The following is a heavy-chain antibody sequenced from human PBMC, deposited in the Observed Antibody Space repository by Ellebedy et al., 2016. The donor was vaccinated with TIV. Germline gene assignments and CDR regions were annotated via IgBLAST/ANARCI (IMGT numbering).Heavy chain of an antibody. D-gene: IGHD4/OR15-4a*01. CDR1: GYIFTAYY. CDR2: INPNSGGT. V-gene: IGHV1-2*02. J-gene: IGHJ6*02. Sequence: ASVKVSCKTSGYIFTAYYIHWVRQAPGQGLEWMGWINPNSGGTNYAQKFQGRVTMTRDTSISAAYMELSRLRSDDTAVYYCARVLRATSGMDVWGQGTTVTVSS. CDR3: ARVLRATSGMDV.